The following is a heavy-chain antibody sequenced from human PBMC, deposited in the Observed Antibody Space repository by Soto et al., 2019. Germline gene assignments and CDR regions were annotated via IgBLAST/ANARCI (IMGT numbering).Heavy chain of an antibody. J-gene: IGHJ1*01. Sequence: EVQLLESGGGLVQPGGSLRLSCAASGFTFSSYAMSWVRQAPGKGLEWVSGISGSGDSTYYADSVKGRFTISTDNSKNTLYLQMNSLRAEDTAVYYCAKAVPGIAVAGTGYFQHWGQGTLVTVSS. CDR1: GFTFSSYA. CDR3: AKAVPGIAVAGTGYFQH. V-gene: IGHV3-23*01. CDR2: ISGSGDST. D-gene: IGHD6-19*01.